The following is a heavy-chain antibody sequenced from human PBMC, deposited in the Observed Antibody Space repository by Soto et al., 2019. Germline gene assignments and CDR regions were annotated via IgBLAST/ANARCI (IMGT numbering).Heavy chain of an antibody. V-gene: IGHV3-30*18. D-gene: IGHD3-3*01. Sequence: PGGSLRLSCAASGFTCSRYGMHWVRQAPGKGLEWVAVISYDGSNKYYADSVKGRFTISRDNSKNTLYLQMNSLRAEDTAVYYSAKPRRKRAVADFWSGAFDIWGQGTMVTVSS. CDR2: ISYDGSNK. J-gene: IGHJ3*02. CDR1: GFTCSRYG. CDR3: AKPRRKRAVADFWSGAFDI.